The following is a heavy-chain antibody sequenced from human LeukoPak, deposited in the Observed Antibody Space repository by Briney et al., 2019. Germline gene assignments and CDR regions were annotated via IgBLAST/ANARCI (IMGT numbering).Heavy chain of an antibody. Sequence: GGSLRLSCAASGFTFYSYAMNWVRQAPGKGLEWISYSSSSGSTIYYADSVKGRFTISRDNAKKSLYLQMNSLRVEDTAVYYCARGEQDMATMSIDYWGQGTLVTVSS. CDR2: SSSSGSTI. D-gene: IGHD5-24*01. J-gene: IGHJ4*02. CDR3: ARGEQDMATMSIDY. V-gene: IGHV3-48*01. CDR1: GFTFYSYA.